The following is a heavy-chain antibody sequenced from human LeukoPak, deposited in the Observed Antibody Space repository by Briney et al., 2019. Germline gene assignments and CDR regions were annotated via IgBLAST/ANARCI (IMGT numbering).Heavy chain of an antibody. V-gene: IGHV3-23*01. CDR2: ISGRRDST. CDR3: ARGHSIEPYYYYYYMDV. CDR1: GFTFSSYG. D-gene: IGHD4-11*01. J-gene: IGHJ6*03. Sequence: GGSLRLSCAASGFTFSSYGMSWVRQAPGKGLEWVSTISGRRDSTSYADSVKGRFTISRDNSKNTLYLQMNSLRAEDTAVYYCARGHSIEPYYYYYYMDVWGKGTTVTVSS.